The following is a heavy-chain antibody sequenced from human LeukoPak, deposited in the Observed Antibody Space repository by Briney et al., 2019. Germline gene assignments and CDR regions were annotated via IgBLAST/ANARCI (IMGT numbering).Heavy chain of an antibody. V-gene: IGHV3-7*01. CDR2: IKQDGSEK. D-gene: IGHD5-24*01. Sequence: PGGSLRLSCAASGFTFSSYWMSWVRQAPGKGLEWVANIKQDGSEKYYVDSVKGRFTISRDNAKNVLYLQMNSLSVEDTAIYYCAREDVQMATVTGAFDFWGPGTMVTVSS. CDR1: GFTFSSYW. J-gene: IGHJ3*01. CDR3: AREDVQMATVTGAFDF.